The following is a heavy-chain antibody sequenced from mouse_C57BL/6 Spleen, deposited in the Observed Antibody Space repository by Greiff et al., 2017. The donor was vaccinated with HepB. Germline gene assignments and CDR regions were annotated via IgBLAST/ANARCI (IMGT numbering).Heavy chain of an antibody. CDR3: TRERDYGSSWYFDV. V-gene: IGHV5-9-1*02. CDR2: ISSGGDYI. Sequence: EVTLVESGEGLVKPGGSLKLSCAASGFTFSSYAMSWVRQTPEKRLEWVAYISSGGDYIYYADTVKGRFTISRDNARNTLYLQMSSLKSEDTAMYYCTRERDYGSSWYFDVWGTGTTVTVSS. J-gene: IGHJ1*03. CDR1: GFTFSSYA. D-gene: IGHD1-1*01.